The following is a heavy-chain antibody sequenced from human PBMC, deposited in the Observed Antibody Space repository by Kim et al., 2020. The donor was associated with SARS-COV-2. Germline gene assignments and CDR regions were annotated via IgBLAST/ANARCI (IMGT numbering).Heavy chain of an antibody. Sequence: GGSLRLSCAASGFTFSRYDMHWVRQAPGRGLEWVSAIRGSAPDPYYADSVKGRFTVSRDNSKNTLYLEMHSLRVEDTAVYYCAKEGGFCSNTRCGRDWFDPWGQGTLVTVSS. CDR1: GFTFSRYD. CDR2: IRGSAPDP. D-gene: IGHD2-2*01. V-gene: IGHV3-23*01. J-gene: IGHJ5*02. CDR3: AKEGGFCSNTRCGRDWFDP.